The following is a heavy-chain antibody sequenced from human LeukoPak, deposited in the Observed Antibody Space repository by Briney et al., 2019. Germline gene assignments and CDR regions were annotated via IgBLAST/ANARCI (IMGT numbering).Heavy chain of an antibody. V-gene: IGHV1-18*01. CDR2: ISAYNGNT. J-gene: IGHJ4*02. CDR1: GYTFTSYG. CDR3: ARDQEKVYYYDSSGYWPFDY. D-gene: IGHD3-22*01. Sequence: ASVKVSCKASGYTFTSYGISWVRQAPGQGLEWMGWISAYNGNTNYAQKLQGRVTMTTDTSTSTAYMELRSLRSDDTAVYYCARDQEKVYYYDSSGYWPFDYWGQGTLVTVSS.